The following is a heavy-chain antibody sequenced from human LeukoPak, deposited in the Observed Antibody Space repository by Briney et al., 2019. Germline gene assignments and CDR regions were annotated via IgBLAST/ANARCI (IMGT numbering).Heavy chain of an antibody. Sequence: ASVKVSCKASGYTFTSYAMHWVRQAPGQRLEWMGWINAGNGNTKYSQKFQGRVTITGDTSASTAYMELSSLRSEDTAVYYCARDSTGAYSSGWYGAFDIWGQGTMVTVSS. CDR3: ARDSTGAYSSGWYGAFDI. D-gene: IGHD6-19*01. CDR1: GYTFTSYA. V-gene: IGHV1-3*01. CDR2: INAGNGNT. J-gene: IGHJ3*02.